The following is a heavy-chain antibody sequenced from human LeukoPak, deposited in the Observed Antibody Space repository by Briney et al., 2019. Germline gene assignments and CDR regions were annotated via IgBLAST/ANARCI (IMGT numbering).Heavy chain of an antibody. J-gene: IGHJ4*02. D-gene: IGHD2-15*01. Sequence: PGGSLRLSCAASGFDFSTYTMNWVRQAPGKGLEWVSSISSSSSYIYYADSVKGRFTISRDNAKNSMYLQMNSLRAEDTAVYYCAREEEYCSGGSCYSHPNDFDYWGQGTLVTVSS. CDR2: ISSSSSYI. CDR1: GFDFSTYT. V-gene: IGHV3-21*01. CDR3: AREEEYCSGGSCYSHPNDFDY.